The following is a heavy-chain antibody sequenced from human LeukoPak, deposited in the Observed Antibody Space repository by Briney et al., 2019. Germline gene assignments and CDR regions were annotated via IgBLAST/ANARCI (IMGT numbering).Heavy chain of an antibody. Sequence: GASVKVSCKASGYTFTSYGISWVRQAPGQGLEWMGWISAYNGNTNYAQKFQGRVTITADESTSTAYMELSSLRSEDTAVYCCAREEREYCGGDCNDAFDIWGQGTMVTVSS. J-gene: IGHJ3*02. D-gene: IGHD2-21*02. CDR3: AREEREYCGGDCNDAFDI. V-gene: IGHV1-18*01. CDR2: ISAYNGNT. CDR1: GYTFTSYG.